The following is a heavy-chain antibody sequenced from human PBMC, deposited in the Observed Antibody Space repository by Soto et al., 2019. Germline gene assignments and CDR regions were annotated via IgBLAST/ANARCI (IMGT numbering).Heavy chain of an antibody. J-gene: IGHJ1*01. CDR3: ARPSPGVRGGRPFQH. D-gene: IGHD3-10*01. Sequence: QLQLQESGPGLVKPSETLSLTCTVSGGSISSSSYYWGWIRQPPGKGLEWIGSIYYSGSTYYNPSLKSRVTISVDTSKNQFSLKLSSVTAADTAVYYCARPSPGVRGGRPFQHWGQGTLVTVSS. CDR1: GGSISSSSYY. CDR2: IYYSGST. V-gene: IGHV4-39*01.